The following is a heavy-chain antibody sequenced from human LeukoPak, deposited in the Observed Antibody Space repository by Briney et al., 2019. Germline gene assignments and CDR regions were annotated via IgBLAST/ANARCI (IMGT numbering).Heavy chain of an antibody. CDR1: GFTFNSYA. V-gene: IGHV3-23*01. Sequence: AGGSLRLSCAASGFTFNSYAMSWVRQAPGKGLEWVSVISGSGVSTHYADSVKGRFTISRDNSKNTLYLQMNSLRAEDTAVYYCAKESPSFDYWGQGTQVTVSS. CDR3: AKESPSFDY. CDR2: ISGSGVST. J-gene: IGHJ4*02.